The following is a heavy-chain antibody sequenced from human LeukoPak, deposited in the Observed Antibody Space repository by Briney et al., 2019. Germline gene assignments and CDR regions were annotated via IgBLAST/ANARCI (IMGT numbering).Heavy chain of an antibody. J-gene: IGHJ4*02. CDR2: ISYDGSNK. CDR3: AKDRGYCSGGSCATIVYYFDY. CDR1: GFTFSSYG. D-gene: IGHD2-15*01. V-gene: IGHV3-30*18. Sequence: GGSLRLSCAASGFTFSSYGMHWVRQAPGKGLEWVAVISYDGSNKYYADSVKGRFTISRDNSKNTLYLQMNGLRAEDTAVYYCAKDRGYCSGGSCATIVYYFDYWGQGSLVTVSS.